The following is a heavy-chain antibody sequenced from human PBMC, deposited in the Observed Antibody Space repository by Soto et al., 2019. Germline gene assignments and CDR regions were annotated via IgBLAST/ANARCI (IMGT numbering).Heavy chain of an antibody. V-gene: IGHV1-8*01. CDR1: GYTFTSYD. CDR2: MNPNSGNT. CDR3: ARRNESSYGYFYYYYYMDV. J-gene: IGHJ6*03. Sequence: ASVKVSCKASGYTFTSYDINWVRHAPGQWLECMGWMNPNSGNTGYAQKFQGRVTMTRNTSISTAYMELSSLRSEDTAVYYYARRNESSYGYFYYYYYMDVWGKGTTVTVS. D-gene: IGHD5-18*01.